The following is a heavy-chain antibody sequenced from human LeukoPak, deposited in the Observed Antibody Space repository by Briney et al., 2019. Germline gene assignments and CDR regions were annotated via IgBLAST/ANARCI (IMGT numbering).Heavy chain of an antibody. CDR3: AREGQQLVPFSFDY. CDR1: GYTFTGYY. V-gene: IGHV1-2*02. Sequence: GASVKVSCKASGYTFTGYYMHWVRQAPGQGLEWMGWVNPNSGGTNYAQKFQGRVTMTRDTSISTAYMELSRLRSDDTAVYHCAREGQQLVPFSFDYWGQGTLVTVSS. D-gene: IGHD6-13*01. CDR2: VNPNSGGT. J-gene: IGHJ4*02.